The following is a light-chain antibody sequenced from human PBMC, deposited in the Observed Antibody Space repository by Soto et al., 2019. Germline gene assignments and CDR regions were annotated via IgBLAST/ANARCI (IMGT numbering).Light chain of an antibody. Sequence: DIVMTQSPLSLPVTPGEPASISCRSSQSLLHSNGYNYLDCYLQKPGQSPQLLIYLGSNRSSGVPARFSGSGSGTDFTLKISRGEAEDVGVYYCMQARQTQTCGQGTRLEIK. V-gene: IGKV2-28*01. CDR2: LGS. CDR1: QSLLHSNGYNY. CDR3: MQARQTQT. J-gene: IGKJ5*01.